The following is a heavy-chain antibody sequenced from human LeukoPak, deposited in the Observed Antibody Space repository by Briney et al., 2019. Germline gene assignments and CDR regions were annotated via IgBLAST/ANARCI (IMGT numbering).Heavy chain of an antibody. CDR2: INAYNGNT. CDR1: GYTFTTYA. J-gene: IGHJ6*02. V-gene: IGHV1-18*01. Sequence: ASVKVSCKASGYTFTTYAMHWVRQAPGQRLEWMGWINAYNGNTNYAQKLQGRVTMTTDTSTSTAYMELRSLRSDDTAVYYCAREGQGMDVWGQGTTVTVSS. CDR3: AREGQGMDV.